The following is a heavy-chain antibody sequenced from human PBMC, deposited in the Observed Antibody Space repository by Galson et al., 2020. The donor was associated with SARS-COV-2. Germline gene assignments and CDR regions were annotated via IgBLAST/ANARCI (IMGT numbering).Heavy chain of an antibody. J-gene: IGHJ6*02. D-gene: IGHD3-16*01. CDR2: IYYSGST. CDR3: ARLTFYYYGMDV. CDR1: GGSISSYY. V-gene: IGHV4-59*08. Sequence: ETSETLSLTCTVSGGSISSYYWSWIRQPPGKGLEWIGYIYYSGSTNYNPSLKSRVTISVDTSKNQFSLKLSSVTAADTAVYYCARLTFYYYGMDVWGQGTTVTVSS.